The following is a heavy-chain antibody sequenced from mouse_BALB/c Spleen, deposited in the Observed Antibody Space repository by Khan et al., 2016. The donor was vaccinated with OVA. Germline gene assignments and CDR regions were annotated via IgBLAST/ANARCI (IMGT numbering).Heavy chain of an antibody. CDR1: GFSLTDYG. J-gene: IGHJ4*01. CDR3: AKQIWSPYYGMDY. CDR2: IWGGGST. V-gene: IGHV2-6-5*01. D-gene: IGHD1-1*02. Sequence: QVQLKQSGPGLVAPSQSLSITCTVSGFSLTDYGVSWIRQPPGKGLEWLGVIWGGGSTYYNSALKSRLSISKDNSKSQVFLKMNSPQTDDTAMYYCAKQIWSPYYGMDYWGQGTSVTVSS.